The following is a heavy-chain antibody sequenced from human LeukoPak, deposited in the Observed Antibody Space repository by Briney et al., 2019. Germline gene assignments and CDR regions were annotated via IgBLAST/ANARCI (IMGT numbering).Heavy chain of an antibody. CDR2: INSDATGT. CDR1: GYTFSGHW. D-gene: IGHD2/OR15-2a*01. J-gene: IGHJ6*02. Sequence: GGSLRLSCAASGYTFSGHWIHWVRQAPGKGLEWVSRINSDATGTMGADSVKGRFTTSRDNAKNTAYLQMNSLRAEDTAVYYCARGRYFALDVWGQGTTVTVSS. V-gene: IGHV3-74*03. CDR3: ARGRYFALDV.